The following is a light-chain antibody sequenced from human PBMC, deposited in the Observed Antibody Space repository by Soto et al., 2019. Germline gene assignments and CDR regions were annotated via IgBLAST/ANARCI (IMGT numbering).Light chain of an antibody. CDR2: EVS. CDR1: SSDVGSYNL. J-gene: IGLJ2*01. CDR3: CSYAGSSTLV. V-gene: IGLV2-23*02. Sequence: QSALTQPASVSGSPGQSITISCTGTSSDVGSYNLVSWYQQHPGKAPKLMIYEVSKRPSGVSNRFSGSKSGNTASLTISGLQAEDGGDYYCCSYAGSSTLVFGGGTKLTVL.